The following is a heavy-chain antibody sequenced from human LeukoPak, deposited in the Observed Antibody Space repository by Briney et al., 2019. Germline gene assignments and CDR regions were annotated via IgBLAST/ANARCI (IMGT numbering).Heavy chain of an antibody. Sequence: GGSLRLSCAASGFIFSNYAIGWARQAPRKGLEWVSAISGVGGSTYYADSVKGRFTITRDNSKNTLYLQMNSLRAEDTAVYYCASQTEYAGGWVDYWGQGTLVTVSS. D-gene: IGHD6-19*01. V-gene: IGHV3-23*01. CDR2: ISGVGGST. J-gene: IGHJ4*02. CDR3: ASQTEYAGGWVDY. CDR1: GFIFSNYA.